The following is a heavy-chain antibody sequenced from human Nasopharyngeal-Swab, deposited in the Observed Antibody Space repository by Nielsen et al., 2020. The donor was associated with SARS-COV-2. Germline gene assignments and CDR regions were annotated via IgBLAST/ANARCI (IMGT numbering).Heavy chain of an antibody. CDR3: ARGTNYSKGAFDI. D-gene: IGHD4-11*01. CDR2: IIPIFGTA. CDR1: GGTFSSYA. J-gene: IGHJ3*02. Sequence: SVKVSCKASGGTFSSYAISWVRQAPGQGLEWMGGIIPIFGTANYAQKFQGRVTITADKSTSTAYMELSSLRSEDTAVYYCARGTNYSKGAFDIWGQGTMVTVSS. V-gene: IGHV1-69*06.